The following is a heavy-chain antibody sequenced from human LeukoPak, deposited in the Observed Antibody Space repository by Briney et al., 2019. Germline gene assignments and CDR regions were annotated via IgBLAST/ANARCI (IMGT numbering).Heavy chain of an antibody. CDR2: IWSDGSNK. V-gene: IGHV3-33*08. J-gene: IGHJ4*01. CDR3: ARDTRGESDY. Sequence: PGTSLRLSCVASGFSFSNYGMHWVRQAPGKGLEWVAVIWSDGSNKYYVDSVKGRFTISRDNSKSMVYLQMNSLRAEDTAVYYCARDTRGESDYWGHGTLVTVSS. D-gene: IGHD2-2*01. CDR1: GFSFSNYG.